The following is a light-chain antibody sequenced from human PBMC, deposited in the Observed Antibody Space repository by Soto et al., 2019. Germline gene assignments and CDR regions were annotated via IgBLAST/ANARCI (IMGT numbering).Light chain of an antibody. J-gene: IGKJ1*01. CDR2: AAS. V-gene: IGKV3D-20*02. CDR3: QQRSNWPRT. Sequence: EIVLTQSPGTLSLSPGERATLSCRASQSVRSNYLAWYQQKPGQAPRLLIFAASSRASDIPDRFSGSGPGTDFTLTISSLEPEDFAVYYCQQRSNWPRTFGQGTKVDIK. CDR1: QSVRSNY.